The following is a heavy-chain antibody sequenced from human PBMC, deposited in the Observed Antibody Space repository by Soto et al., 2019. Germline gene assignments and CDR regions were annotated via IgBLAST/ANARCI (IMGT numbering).Heavy chain of an antibody. D-gene: IGHD5-18*01. CDR1: GFTFSSFA. J-gene: IGHJ4*02. CDR2: ISGSGDGT. V-gene: IGHV3-23*01. Sequence: GESLKISCAASGFTFSSFALSWVRQAPGKGLEWVSAISGSGDGTDYADSVKGRFTISRDNSKNTLYLQMNSLRAEDTAVYYCAGPGYSSQDYWGQGALVTV. CDR3: AGPGYSSQDY.